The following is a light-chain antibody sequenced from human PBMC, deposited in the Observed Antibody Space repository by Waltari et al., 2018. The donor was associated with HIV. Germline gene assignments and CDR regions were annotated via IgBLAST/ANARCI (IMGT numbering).Light chain of an antibody. Sequence: QSALTQPASVSGSPGQSITISCTGTSSDVGAYNYVSWYQQHPGKAPKLMIYEVSNRPSGVSNRCSGSKAGNTASRTISGLQTEDEADYYCSSYTSSSTPVVFGGGTKLTVL. V-gene: IGLV2-14*01. CDR1: SSDVGAYNY. CDR3: SSYTSSSTPVV. CDR2: EVS. J-gene: IGLJ2*01.